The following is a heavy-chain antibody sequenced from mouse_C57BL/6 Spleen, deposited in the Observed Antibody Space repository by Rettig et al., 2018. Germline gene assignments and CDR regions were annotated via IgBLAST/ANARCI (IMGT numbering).Heavy chain of an antibody. V-gene: IGHV7-3*04. J-gene: IGHJ4*01. CDR3: ARDSNSYAMDY. D-gene: IGHD2-1*01. Sequence: SVKGRFTISRDNSQSILYLQMNALRAEDSATYYCARDSNSYAMDYWGQGTSVTVSS.